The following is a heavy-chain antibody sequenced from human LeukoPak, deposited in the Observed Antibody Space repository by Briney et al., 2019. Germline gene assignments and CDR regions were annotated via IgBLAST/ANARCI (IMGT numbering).Heavy chain of an antibody. CDR3: ARGLIAAAGTLAEYFQH. V-gene: IGHV4-34*01. Sequence: TSETLSLTCAVYGGSFSGYYWSWIRQPPGKGQEWIGEINHSGSTNYNPSLKSRVTISVDTSKNQFSLKLSSVTAADTAVYYCARGLIAAAGTLAEYFQHWGQGTLVTVSS. D-gene: IGHD6-13*01. CDR2: INHSGST. CDR1: GGSFSGYY. J-gene: IGHJ1*01.